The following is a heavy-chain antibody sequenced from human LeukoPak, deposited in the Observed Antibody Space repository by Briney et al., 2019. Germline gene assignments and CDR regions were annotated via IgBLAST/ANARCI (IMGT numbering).Heavy chain of an antibody. J-gene: IGHJ6*02. V-gene: IGHV1-8*01. CDR2: MNPNSGNT. CDR1: GYTFTSYD. D-gene: IGHD3-3*01. CDR3: ARLPKSTITIFGKNNGMDV. Sequence: ASVKVSCKASGYTFTSYDINWVRQATGQGLEWMGWMNPNSGNTGYAQKFQGRVTMTRNTSISTAYMELSSLRSEDTAVYYCARLPKSTITIFGKNNGMDVWGQGTTVTVSS.